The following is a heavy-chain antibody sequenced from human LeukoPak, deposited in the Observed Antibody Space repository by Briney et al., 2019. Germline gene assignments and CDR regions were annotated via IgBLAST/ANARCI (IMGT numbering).Heavy chain of an antibody. CDR2: MYYSGST. D-gene: IGHD3-10*01. J-gene: IGHJ3*02. V-gene: IGHV4-39*07. Sequence: SETLSLTCTVFGASISTNNYHWAWIRQPPGKGLEWIGNMYYSGSTYYNPSLKSRVTISVDTSKNQFSLKLSSVTAADTAVYYCARAHPRFGELSWRVISAFDIWGQGTMVTVSS. CDR1: GASISTNNYH. CDR3: ARAHPRFGELSWRVISAFDI.